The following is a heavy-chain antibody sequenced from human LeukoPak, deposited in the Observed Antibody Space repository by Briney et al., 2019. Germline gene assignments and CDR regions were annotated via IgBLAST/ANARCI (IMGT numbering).Heavy chain of an antibody. D-gene: IGHD5-18*01. J-gene: IGHJ4*02. CDR1: GFTFSSYA. CDR2: IKRDGSET. CDR3: ASLDTAMVTWRDN. V-gene: IGHV3-7*03. Sequence: PGRSLRLSCAASGFTFSSYAMHWVRQAPGKGLEWVANIKRDGSETYYVNSVKGRFTISRDNAKNSLFLQMNSLRVEDTAVYYCASLDTAMVTWRDNWGQGTLVTVSS.